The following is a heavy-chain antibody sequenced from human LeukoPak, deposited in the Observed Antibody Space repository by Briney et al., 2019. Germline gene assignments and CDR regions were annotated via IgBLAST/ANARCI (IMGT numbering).Heavy chain of an antibody. J-gene: IGHJ6*03. CDR2: MNPNSGNK. D-gene: IGHD6-19*01. CDR1: GYSFTNFV. Sequence: ASVKVSCKASGYSFTNFVINWVRQATGQGVEWMGWMNPNSGNKGYAQKFQGRVTMTMNTSITTAYMELSSLRSEDTAVYYCARGPQWRGDYYYMDVWGRGTTVTVSS. CDR3: ARGPQWRGDYYYMDV. V-gene: IGHV1-8*01.